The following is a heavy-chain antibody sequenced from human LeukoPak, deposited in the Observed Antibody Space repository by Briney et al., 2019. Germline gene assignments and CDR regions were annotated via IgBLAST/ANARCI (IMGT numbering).Heavy chain of an antibody. CDR1: GGSISSHN. D-gene: IGHD2-15*01. CDR3: GRDALVGYFSYYYMDV. J-gene: IGHJ6*03. V-gene: IGHV4-59*11. Sequence: SETLSLTCTASGGSISSHNMTWIRQSPVKGLEWIGAISNSRSTSYNPSLKSRVTISIDTSKNQFSLKLSSVTAADTAVYYCGRDALVGYFSYYYMDVWGKGTTVTVSS. CDR2: ISNSRST.